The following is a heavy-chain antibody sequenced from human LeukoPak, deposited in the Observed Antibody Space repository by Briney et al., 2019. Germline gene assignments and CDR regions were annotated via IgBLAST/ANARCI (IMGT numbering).Heavy chain of an antibody. CDR3: ARWLYSSGWAIDY. D-gene: IGHD6-19*01. Sequence: GESLRLSCAASGFIFSSYYMIWVRQAPGKGLEWVANIRQDGSAQFYADSVKGRFTISRDNAKNSLYLHMNSLRDEDTAVYYCARWLYSSGWAIDYWGQGTLVTVSS. J-gene: IGHJ4*02. CDR1: GFIFSSYY. CDR2: IRQDGSAQ. V-gene: IGHV3-7*01.